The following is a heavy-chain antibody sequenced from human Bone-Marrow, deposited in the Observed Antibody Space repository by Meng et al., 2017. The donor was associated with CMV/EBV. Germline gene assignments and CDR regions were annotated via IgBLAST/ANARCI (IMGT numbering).Heavy chain of an antibody. Sequence: ASVKVSCKASAYTFTSYGISWVRQAPGQGLEWMGWISTYNGDTSYAQKLQGRVTMTTDTSTRTAYMELRSLRSDDTAVYYCARDRPLMTTVTTRYYYGMDVWGQGTTVTVPS. CDR3: ARDRPLMTTVTTRYYYGMDV. CDR2: ISTYNGDT. CDR1: AYTFTSYG. D-gene: IGHD4-11*01. J-gene: IGHJ6*02. V-gene: IGHV1-18*01.